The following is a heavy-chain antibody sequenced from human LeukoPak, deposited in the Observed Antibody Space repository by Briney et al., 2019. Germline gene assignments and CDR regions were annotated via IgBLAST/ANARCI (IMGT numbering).Heavy chain of an antibody. V-gene: IGHV3-23*01. J-gene: IGHJ4*02. D-gene: IGHD4-17*01. CDR1: GFTFSSYG. Sequence: GGSLRLSCVASGFTFSSYGMSWVRQAPGKGLEWVSYVSATGYTTSYADSVKGRFTISRDNAKNTVFLQMNSLRAEDTAVYSCAKDSASYGDFINFDYWGQGTLVTVSS. CDR2: VSATGYTT. CDR3: AKDSASYGDFINFDY.